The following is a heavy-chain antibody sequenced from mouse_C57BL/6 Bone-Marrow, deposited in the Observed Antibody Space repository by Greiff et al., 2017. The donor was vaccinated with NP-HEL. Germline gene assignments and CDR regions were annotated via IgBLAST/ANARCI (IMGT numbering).Heavy chain of an antibody. Sequence: QVQLQQSGAELARPGASVKLSCKASGYTFTSYGISWVKQRTGQGLEWIGEIYPRSGNTYYNEKFKGKATLTADKSSSIAYMELRSLTSEDSAVYFCARSEIITTVVADFDYWGQGTTLTVSS. V-gene: IGHV1-81*01. CDR3: ARSEIITTVVADFDY. CDR2: IYPRSGNT. J-gene: IGHJ2*01. CDR1: GYTFTSYG. D-gene: IGHD1-1*01.